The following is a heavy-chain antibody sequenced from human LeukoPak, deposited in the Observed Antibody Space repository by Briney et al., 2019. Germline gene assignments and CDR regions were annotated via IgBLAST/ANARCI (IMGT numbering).Heavy chain of an antibody. CDR3: ARSCGGGSCYPDY. J-gene: IGHJ4*02. CDR1: GFTFSSYG. V-gene: IGHV3-30*02. D-gene: IGHD2-15*01. CDR2: IRHDASGK. Sequence: GGSLRLSCAASGFTFSSYGMHWVRQAPGKGLEWVTFIRHDASGKNYADSVKGRFTVSRDNSKNTLYLQMNSLRAEDTAVYYCARSCGGGSCYPDYWGQGTPVTVSS.